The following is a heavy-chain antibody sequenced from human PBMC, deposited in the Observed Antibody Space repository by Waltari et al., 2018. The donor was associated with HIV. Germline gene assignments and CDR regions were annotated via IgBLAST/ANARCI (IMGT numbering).Heavy chain of an antibody. CDR2: IYYSGGT. CDR3: TSGGVGSTEDFYYGMDV. CDR1: GGSISRRNYY. V-gene: IGHV4-39*01. Sequence: QLHLQQSGPGLVNPSETLSLSCTVSGGSISRRNYYWGWIRQPPGGGLEWIGGIYYSGGTYYNPSLKSRGTVSVDTSRNQFSLKWYSVTAADTAVYYCTSGGVGSTEDFYYGMDVWGQGTTVTVSS. J-gene: IGHJ6*02. D-gene: IGHD3-16*01.